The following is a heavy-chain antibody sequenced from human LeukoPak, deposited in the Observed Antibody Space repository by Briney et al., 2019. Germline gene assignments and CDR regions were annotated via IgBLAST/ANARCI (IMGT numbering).Heavy chain of an antibody. CDR2: ISGSGGST. CDR3: AKMDGDYGYYYYGMDV. D-gene: IGHD4-17*01. V-gene: IGHV3-23*01. J-gene: IGHJ6*04. CDR1: GFTFSSYA. Sequence: GGSLRLSCAASGFTFSSYAMSWVRQAPGKGLEWVSAISGSGGSTYYADSVKGRFTISRDNSKNTLHLQMNSLRAEDTAVYYCAKMDGDYGYYYYGMDVWGKGTTVTVSS.